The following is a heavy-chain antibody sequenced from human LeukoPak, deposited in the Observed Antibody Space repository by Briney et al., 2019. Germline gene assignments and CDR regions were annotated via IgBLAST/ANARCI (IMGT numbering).Heavy chain of an antibody. V-gene: IGHV4-30-2*01. CDR2: IYHSGSA. D-gene: IGHD4-17*01. Sequence: SETLSLTCAVSGGSISSGGYSWSWIRQPPGKGLEWIGYIYHSGSAYYNPSLKSQVTISVDRSKNQFSLKLSSVTAADTAVYYCARAVPKGHFDYWGQGTLVTVSS. J-gene: IGHJ4*02. CDR3: ARAVPKGHFDY. CDR1: GGSISSGGYS.